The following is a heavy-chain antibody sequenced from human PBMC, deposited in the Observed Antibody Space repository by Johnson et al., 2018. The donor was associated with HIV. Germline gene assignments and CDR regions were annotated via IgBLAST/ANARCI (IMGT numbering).Heavy chain of an antibody. CDR1: GFTVSSNY. J-gene: IGHJ3*02. Sequence: VQLVESGGGLVKPGGSLRLSCAASGFTVSSNYMNWVRQAPGKGLECFSIIYSGDSTYYADSVKGRFTISRDNSKNTLYLQMISLRAEDTAVYYCAKDREAWYISRWSPTDAFDSWGQGTMVTVSS. D-gene: IGHD6-13*01. CDR3: AKDREAWYISRWSPTDAFDS. CDR2: IYSGDST. V-gene: IGHV3-66*01.